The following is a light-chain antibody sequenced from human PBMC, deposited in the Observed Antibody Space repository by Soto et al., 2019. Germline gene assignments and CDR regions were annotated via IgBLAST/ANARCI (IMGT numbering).Light chain of an antibody. V-gene: IGLV2-14*03. CDR1: WRDVGGYNY. CDR2: DVT. CDR3: SSYTGDRSRVV. Sequence: QSALTQPASMSGSPGQSITISCTGTWRDVGGYNYVSWYQQHSDKAPRLIIYDVTNRPSGVSNRLSGSKSGNTASLTISGLQAEDEADYYCSSYTGDRSRVVFGGGTKVTVL. J-gene: IGLJ2*01.